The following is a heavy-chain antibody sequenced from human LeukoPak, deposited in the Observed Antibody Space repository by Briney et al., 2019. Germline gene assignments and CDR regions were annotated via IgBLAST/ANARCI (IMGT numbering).Heavy chain of an antibody. Sequence: SETLSLTCTVSGGSISSYYWSWIRQPPGKGLEWIGYIYYSGCTNYNPSLKSRVTISVDTSKNQFSLKLSSVTAADTAVYYCARGAPPLYSSSSGGLIDYWGQGTLVTVSS. CDR3: ARGAPPLYSSSSGGLIDY. CDR2: IYYSGCT. J-gene: IGHJ4*02. V-gene: IGHV4-59*01. D-gene: IGHD6-6*01. CDR1: GGSISSYY.